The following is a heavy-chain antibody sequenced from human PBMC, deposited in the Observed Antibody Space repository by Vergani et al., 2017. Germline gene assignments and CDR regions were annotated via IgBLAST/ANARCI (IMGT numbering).Heavy chain of an antibody. J-gene: IGHJ4*02. D-gene: IGHD3-22*01. V-gene: IGHV3-48*01. Sequence: EVQLVESGGGLVQPGGSLRLSCAASGFTFSSYSMNWVRQAPGKGLEWVSYISSSSSTIYYADSVKGRFTISRDNAKNSLYLQMNSLRAEDTAVYYCARVSYYDSSGYHENNFVYWGQGTLVTVSS. CDR1: GFTFSSYS. CDR2: ISSSSSTI. CDR3: ARVSYYDSSGYHENNFVY.